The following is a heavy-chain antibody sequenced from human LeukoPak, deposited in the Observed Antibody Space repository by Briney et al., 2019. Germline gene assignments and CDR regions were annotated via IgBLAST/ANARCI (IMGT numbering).Heavy chain of an antibody. Sequence: GASVKVSCTASGGTFSSYAISWVRQAPGQGLEWVGRIIPILGIANYAQKFQGRVTITADKSTSTAYMELSSLRSEDTAVYYCARATYYYDSSGYYSGVWYFDLWGRGTLVTVSS. CDR2: IIPILGIA. CDR3: ARATYYYDSSGYYSGVWYFDL. CDR1: GGTFSSYA. J-gene: IGHJ2*01. D-gene: IGHD3-22*01. V-gene: IGHV1-69*04.